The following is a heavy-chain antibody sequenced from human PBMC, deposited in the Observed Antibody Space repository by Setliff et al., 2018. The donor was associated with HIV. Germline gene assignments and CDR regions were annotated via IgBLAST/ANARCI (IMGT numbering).Heavy chain of an antibody. CDR2: ISGNAANT. J-gene: IGHJ4*02. D-gene: IGHD3-10*01. Sequence: PGGSLRLSCAASGFTFSDVWMHWVRQAPGKGLEWVSGISGNAANTYYGDSVKGRFTISRDNSKNTVYLQMNSLRADDTAVYYCAKRDYSSSHDHYPLFDFWGQGTLVTVSS. CDR1: GFTFSDVW. CDR3: AKRDYSSSHDHYPLFDF. V-gene: IGHV3-23*01.